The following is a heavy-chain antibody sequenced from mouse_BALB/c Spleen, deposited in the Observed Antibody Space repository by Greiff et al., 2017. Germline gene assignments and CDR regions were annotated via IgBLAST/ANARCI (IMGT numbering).Heavy chain of an antibody. CDR2: ISDGGSYT. V-gene: IGHV5-4*02. D-gene: IGHD1-1*01. Sequence: EVMLVESGGGLVKPGGSLKLSCAASGFTFSDYYMYWVRQTPEKRLEWVATISDGGSYTYYPDSVKGRFTISRDNAKNNLYLQMSSLKSEDTAMYYCAREENYGSRYGDWFAYWGQGTLVTVSA. CDR3: AREENYGSRYGDWFAY. J-gene: IGHJ3*01. CDR1: GFTFSDYY.